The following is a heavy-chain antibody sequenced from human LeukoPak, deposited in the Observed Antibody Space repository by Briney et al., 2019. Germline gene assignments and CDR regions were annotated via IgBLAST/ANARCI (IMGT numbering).Heavy chain of an antibody. J-gene: IGHJ6*02. V-gene: IGHV3-69-1*02. CDR1: GFTFSDSA. CDR3: ARAMPISHSSSWPYYYYGMDV. CDR2: INFSGTNA. Sequence: QPGGSLRLSCVASGFTFSDSAMSWVRQAPGKGLEWVSLINFSGTNAYYADSVKGRFTISRDNAKNSLYLQMNSLRAEDTAVYYCARAMPISHSSSWPYYYYGMDVWGQGTTVTVSS. D-gene: IGHD6-13*01.